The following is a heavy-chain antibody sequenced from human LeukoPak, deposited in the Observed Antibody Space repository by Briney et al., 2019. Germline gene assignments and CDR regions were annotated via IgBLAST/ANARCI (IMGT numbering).Heavy chain of an antibody. CDR1: GGSISSNGYY. Sequence: SETLSLAGTVSGGSISSNGYYWCWIRQPPGKRLEWIGSIYYSGSAYYNPSLKSRVTISVDTSKNQFSLKLSSVTAADTAVYYCARHGDFEQRIVDYWAQGTLVTVSS. J-gene: IGHJ4*02. V-gene: IGHV4-39*01. CDR2: IYYSGSA. D-gene: IGHD7-27*01. CDR3: ARHGDFEQRIVDY.